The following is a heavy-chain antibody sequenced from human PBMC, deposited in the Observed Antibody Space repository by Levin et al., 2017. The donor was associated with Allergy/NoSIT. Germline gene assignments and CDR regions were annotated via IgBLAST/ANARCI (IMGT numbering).Heavy chain of an antibody. Sequence: GASVKVSCKGSGYSFTSYWIGWVRQMPGKGLEWMGIIYPGDSDTRYSPSFQGQVTISADKSISTAYLQWSSLKASDTAMYYCAGVVGLALWGADAFDIWGQGTMVTVSS. CDR2: IYPGDSDT. J-gene: IGHJ3*02. CDR1: GYSFTSYW. V-gene: IGHV5-51*01. D-gene: IGHD2-15*01. CDR3: AGVVGLALWGADAFDI.